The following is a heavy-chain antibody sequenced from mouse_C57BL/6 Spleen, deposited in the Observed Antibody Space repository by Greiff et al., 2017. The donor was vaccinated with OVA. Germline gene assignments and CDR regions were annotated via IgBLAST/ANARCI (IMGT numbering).Heavy chain of an antibody. J-gene: IGHJ4*01. D-gene: IGHD2-3*01. Sequence: VQLQQPGAELVKPGASVKLSCKASGYTFTSYWMHWVKQRPGRGLEWIGRIDPNSGGTKYNEKFKSKAKLTVDKPSSTAYMQLSSLTSEDSAVYYCARGWSLPHYYAMDYWGQGTSVTVSS. V-gene: IGHV1-72*01. CDR1: GYTFTSYW. CDR2: IDPNSGGT. CDR3: ARGWSLPHYYAMDY.